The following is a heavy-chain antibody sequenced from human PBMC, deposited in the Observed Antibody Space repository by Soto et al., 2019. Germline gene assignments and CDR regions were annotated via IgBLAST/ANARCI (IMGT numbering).Heavy chain of an antibody. J-gene: IGHJ4*02. CDR1: GFKFSNYA. D-gene: IGHD3-16*01. Sequence: VGSLRLSCAASGFKFSNYAMSWVRQAPGKGLEWVSLISATGGGTYYADSVKGRFTISRDNSHNTLYLQVHSLTAEDTAVYYCAKDRRAGGNSAFYFDFWGQGAQVTGLL. CDR2: ISATGGGT. CDR3: AKDRRAGGNSAFYFDF. V-gene: IGHV3-23*01.